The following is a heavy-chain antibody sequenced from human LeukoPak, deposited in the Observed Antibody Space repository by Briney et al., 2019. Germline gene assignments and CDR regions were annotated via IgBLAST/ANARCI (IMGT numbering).Heavy chain of an antibody. CDR1: GGSISSYY. CDR3: ASYSSLSGYFFGC. Sequence: PSETLSLTCTVSGGSISSYYWSWIRQPAGKGLEWIGRIDTSGNTNYNPSLKSRITVSVDTSKNQVSLKLSSVTAADTAVYYCASYSSLSGYFFGCWGQGTLVTVSS. V-gene: IGHV4-4*07. J-gene: IGHJ4*02. CDR2: IDTSGNT. D-gene: IGHD6-6*01.